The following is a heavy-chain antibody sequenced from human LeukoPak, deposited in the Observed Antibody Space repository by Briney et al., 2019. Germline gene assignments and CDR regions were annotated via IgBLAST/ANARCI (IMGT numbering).Heavy chain of an antibody. J-gene: IGHJ4*02. Sequence: PETLSLTCAVYGGSFSGYYWSWIRQPPGKGLEWIGEINHSGSTDHNPSLKSRVTISVDTSKNQFSLKLSSVTAADTAVYYCASGSYGKSVHFDYWGQGTLVTVSS. CDR1: GGSFSGYY. D-gene: IGHD5-18*01. CDR3: ASGSYGKSVHFDY. CDR2: INHSGST. V-gene: IGHV4-34*01.